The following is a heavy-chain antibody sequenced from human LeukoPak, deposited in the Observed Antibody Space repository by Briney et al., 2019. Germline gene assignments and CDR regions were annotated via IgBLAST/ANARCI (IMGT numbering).Heavy chain of an antibody. CDR2: IWSDGSNK. CDR3: ARDKYDSSGYPIDY. Sequence: GGSLRLSCAASGFTFTTYGVHWVSQAPGKGLEWVAVIWSDGSNKYYADSVEGRFTISRDNSKNTLYLQMNSLRAEHTAVYYCARDKYDSSGYPIDYWGQGTLVTVSS. J-gene: IGHJ4*02. D-gene: IGHD3-22*01. V-gene: IGHV3-33*01. CDR1: GFTFTTYG.